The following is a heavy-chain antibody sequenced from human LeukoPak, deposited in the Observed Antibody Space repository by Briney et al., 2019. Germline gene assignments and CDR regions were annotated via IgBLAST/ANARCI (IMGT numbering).Heavy chain of an antibody. Sequence: GGSLRLSCAASGITFSSYEMNWVRQAPGKGLEWVSYISSSGRTKYYADSVKGRFTISRDNAKNTLYLQMNSLRAEDTAVYYCAKDLHYGSADYWGQGTLVTVSS. J-gene: IGHJ4*02. CDR3: AKDLHYGSADY. D-gene: IGHD3-10*01. CDR1: GITFSSYE. V-gene: IGHV3-48*03. CDR2: ISSSGRTK.